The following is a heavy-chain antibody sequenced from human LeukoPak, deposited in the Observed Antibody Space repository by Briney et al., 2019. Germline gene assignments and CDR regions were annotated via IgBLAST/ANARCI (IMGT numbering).Heavy chain of an antibody. D-gene: IGHD3-10*01. J-gene: IGHJ4*02. Sequence: SETLSLTCAVCGGSFSGYYWSWIRQPPGKGLEWIGEINHSGSTNYNPSLKSRVTISVDTSKNQFSLKLSSVTAADTAVYYCARRYYYGSGSYPQGYFDYWGQGTLVTVSS. V-gene: IGHV4-34*01. CDR3: ARRYYYGSGSYPQGYFDY. CDR1: GGSFSGYY. CDR2: INHSGST.